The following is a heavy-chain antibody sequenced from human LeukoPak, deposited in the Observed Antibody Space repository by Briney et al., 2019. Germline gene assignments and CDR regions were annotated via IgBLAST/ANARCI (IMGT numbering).Heavy chain of an antibody. D-gene: IGHD2-2*01. V-gene: IGHV3-48*03. CDR2: ISSSGSTI. J-gene: IGHJ4*02. CDR3: ARDASVVPAAMSNFDY. CDR1: GFTFSSYE. Sequence: GGSLRLSCAASGFTFSSYEMNWVRQAPGKGLEWVSYISSSGSTIYYADSVKGRFTISRDNAKNSLYLQMNSLRAEDTAVYYCARDASVVPAAMSNFDYWGQGTLVTVSS.